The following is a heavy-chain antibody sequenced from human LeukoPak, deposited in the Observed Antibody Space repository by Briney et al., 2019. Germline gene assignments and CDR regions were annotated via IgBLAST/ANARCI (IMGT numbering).Heavy chain of an antibody. V-gene: IGHV3-21*01. J-gene: IGHJ4*02. Sequence: PGGSLRLSCAASGFIFSSYSMNWVRQAPGKGLEWVSSISSSSSYIYYADSVKGRFTISRDNSKNTLYLQMNSLRAEDTAVYYCAKDGELKYYFDYWGQGTLVTVSS. D-gene: IGHD1-26*01. CDR2: ISSSSSYI. CDR3: AKDGELKYYFDY. CDR1: GFIFSSYS.